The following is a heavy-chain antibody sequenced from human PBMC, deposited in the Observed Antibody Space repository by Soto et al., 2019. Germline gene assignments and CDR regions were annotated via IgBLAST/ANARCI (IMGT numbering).Heavy chain of an antibody. V-gene: IGHV3-33*03. Sequence: RRAPVKGLVWVAVIWYDGSNKYYADSVKGRFTISRDNAKNTLYLQMNSLRVEDTAVYYCATSFFFQAEDGIRYL. CDR2: IWYDGSNK. CDR3: ATSFFFQAEDGIRYL. J-gene: IGHJ2*01. D-gene: IGHD3-3*02.